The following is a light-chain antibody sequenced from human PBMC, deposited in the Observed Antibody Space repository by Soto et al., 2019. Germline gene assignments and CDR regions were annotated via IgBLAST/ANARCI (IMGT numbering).Light chain of an antibody. V-gene: IGKV3-15*01. CDR3: QQYNNWPLI. CDR2: GAS. J-gene: IGKJ4*01. Sequence: EIVMTQSPATLSVSPGERATLSCRASQSVSSNLAWYQQKPGQAPRLLIYGASTRATGIPARFSGSGSGTQFTLTISSLKSEDFAVYYRQQYNNWPLIFGGGTKVEIK. CDR1: QSVSSN.